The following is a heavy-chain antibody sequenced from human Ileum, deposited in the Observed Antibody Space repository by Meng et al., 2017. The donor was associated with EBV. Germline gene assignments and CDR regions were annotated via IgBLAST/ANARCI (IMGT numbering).Heavy chain of an antibody. CDR1: GGSISGSNW. CDR2: IYHGGTT. V-gene: IGHV4-4*02. J-gene: IGHJ4*02. CDR3: STYLYGGDEHYFDY. Sequence: QVQLQESGPGLVRPSGTLSLTCAASGGSISGSNWWGWVRQPPGKGLEWIGEIYHGGTTNYNPSLKSRVTMSVDKSKNQFSLKLSSVTAADTAVYYCSTYLYGGDEHYFDYWGQGTLVTVSS. D-gene: IGHD4-23*01.